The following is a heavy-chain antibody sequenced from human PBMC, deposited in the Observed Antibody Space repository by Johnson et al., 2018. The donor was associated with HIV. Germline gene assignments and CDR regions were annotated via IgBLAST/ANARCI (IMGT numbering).Heavy chain of an antibody. D-gene: IGHD2-21*02. CDR3: ARVLAYCGGDCSPGAFDI. CDR2: ISSSGSTI. V-gene: IGHV3-11*04. CDR1: GFTFSDYY. J-gene: IGHJ3*02. Sequence: VHLVESGGGLVKPGGSLRLSCAASGFTFSDYYMSWIRQAPGKGLEWVSYISSSGSTIYYADSVKGRFTISRDNAKNSLYLQMNSLRAEDTAVYYCARVLAYCGGDCSPGAFDIWGQGTMVTVSS.